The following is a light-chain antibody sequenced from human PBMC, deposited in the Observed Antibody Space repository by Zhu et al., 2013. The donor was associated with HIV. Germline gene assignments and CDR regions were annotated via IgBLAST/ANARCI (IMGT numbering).Light chain of an antibody. CDR1: QSVSSN. J-gene: IGKJ3*01. V-gene: IGKV3-15*01. CDR3: QQYNNWPRGT. CDR2: GAS. Sequence: EIVMTQSPATLSVSPGERATLSCRASQSVSSNLAWYQQKPGQAPRLLIYGASTRATGIPARFSGSGSGTEFTLTISSLQSEDFAVYYCQQYNNWPRGTFGLGPKWISN.